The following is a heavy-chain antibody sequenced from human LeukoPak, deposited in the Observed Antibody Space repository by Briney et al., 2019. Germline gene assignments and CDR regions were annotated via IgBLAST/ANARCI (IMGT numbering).Heavy chain of an antibody. J-gene: IGHJ4*02. CDR3: ARDLEYYDILTGYYKGFDY. CDR2: ISSSSSTI. Sequence: GGSLRLSCAASGFTFSSYRMNWVRQAPGKGREWVSYISSSSSTIYYADSVKGRFTISRDNAKNSLYLQMNSLRDEDTAVYYCARDLEYYDILTGYYKGFDYWGQGTLVTVSS. D-gene: IGHD3-9*01. CDR1: GFTFSSYR. V-gene: IGHV3-48*02.